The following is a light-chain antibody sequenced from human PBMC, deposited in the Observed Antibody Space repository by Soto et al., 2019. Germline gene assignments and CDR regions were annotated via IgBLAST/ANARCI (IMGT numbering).Light chain of an antibody. CDR3: QQYDNLPLT. Sequence: ERVMTQSPATLSVSPGERATLSCRASQSVGSNLAWYQQKPGQAPRLLIFGASSRATGVPARFSGRGSGTEFTLTINSLQSEDFAVYFCQQYDNLPLTFGPGTKVDIK. V-gene: IGKV3-15*01. CDR2: GAS. J-gene: IGKJ3*01. CDR1: QSVGSN.